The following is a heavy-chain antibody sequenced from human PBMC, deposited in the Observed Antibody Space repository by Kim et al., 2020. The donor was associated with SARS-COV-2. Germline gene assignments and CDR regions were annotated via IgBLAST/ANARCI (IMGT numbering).Heavy chain of an antibody. D-gene: IGHD2-2*01. Sequence: GGSPRLSCAASGFTFSSYSMNWVRQAPGKGLEWVSSISSSSNYIYYAVSVKGRFTISRDNAKNSLYLQMNSLRAEDTAVYYCCVSTSLNVWGQGTTVTVSS. V-gene: IGHV3-21*01. CDR3: CVSTSLNV. CDR2: ISSSSNYI. CDR1: GFTFSSYS. J-gene: IGHJ6*02.